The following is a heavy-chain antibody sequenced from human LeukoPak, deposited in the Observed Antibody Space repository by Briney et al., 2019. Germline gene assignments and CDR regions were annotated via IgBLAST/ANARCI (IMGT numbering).Heavy chain of an antibody. CDR2: ISAYNGNT. J-gene: IGHJ4*02. D-gene: IGHD3-22*01. CDR1: GYAFTIYG. V-gene: IGHV1-18*01. CDR3: ARDGSSGYYINPLFDY. Sequence: GASVTVSCKASGYAFTIYGISWVRQAPGQGLEWMGWISAYNGNTNYAQKLQGRVTMTTDTSTSTAYMELRSLRSDDTAVYYCARDGSSGYYINPLFDYWGQGTLVTVSS.